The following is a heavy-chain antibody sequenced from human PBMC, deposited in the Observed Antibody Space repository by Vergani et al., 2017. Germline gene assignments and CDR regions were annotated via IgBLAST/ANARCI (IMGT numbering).Heavy chain of an antibody. V-gene: IGHV4-34*01. D-gene: IGHD4-11*01. CDR1: GGSFTSYN. CDR3: ARVNTETNGHLYFYYYMGV. Sequence: QVQLQQWGGGLLKPSETLSLTCVVNGGSFTSYNWTWIRQSPGEGLEWVGDIDHTGRPDYNPSLKSRLTMSVDKSRNQFSLTLNSVTATDTAIYFCARVNTETNGHLYFYYYMGVLGQGTAVTVS. J-gene: IGHJ6*03. CDR2: IDHTGRP.